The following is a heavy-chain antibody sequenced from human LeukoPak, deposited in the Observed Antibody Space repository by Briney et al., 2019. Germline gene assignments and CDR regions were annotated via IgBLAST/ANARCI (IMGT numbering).Heavy chain of an antibody. Sequence: KLSETLSLTCTVSGGSISSYCWSWIRQPPGKGLEWIGEINHSGSTNYNPSLKSRVTISVDTSKNQFSLKLSSVTAADTAVYYCARRFDRDGYNLLDYWGQGTLVTVSS. J-gene: IGHJ4*02. D-gene: IGHD5-24*01. V-gene: IGHV4-34*01. CDR3: ARRFDRDGYNLLDY. CDR2: INHSGST. CDR1: GGSISSYC.